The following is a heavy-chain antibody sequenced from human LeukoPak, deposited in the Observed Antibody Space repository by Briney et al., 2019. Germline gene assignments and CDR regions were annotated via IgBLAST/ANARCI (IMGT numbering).Heavy chain of an antibody. CDR3: ARDYSGSYLDY. CDR2: IYYSGST. Sequence: SETLSLTCTVSGGSISSYYWSWIRQPPGKELEWIGYIYYSGSTNYNPSPKSRVTISLDTSKNQFSLKLSSVTAADTAVYYCARDYSGSYLDYWGQGTLVTVSS. D-gene: IGHD1-26*01. J-gene: IGHJ4*02. V-gene: IGHV4-59*01. CDR1: GGSISSYY.